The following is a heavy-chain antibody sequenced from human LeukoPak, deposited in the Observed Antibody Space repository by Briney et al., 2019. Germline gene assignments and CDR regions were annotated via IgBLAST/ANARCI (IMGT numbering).Heavy chain of an antibody. CDR1: GFTFSSYS. CDR2: ISSSSSTI. CDR3: ARTYGSGNIYFQH. V-gene: IGHV3-48*01. D-gene: IGHD3-10*01. J-gene: IGHJ1*01. Sequence: GGSLRLSCAASGFTFSSYSMNWVRQAPGKGLEWVSYISSSSSTIYYADSVKGRFTISRDNAKNSLYLQMNSLRAEDTAVYYCARTYGSGNIYFQHWGQGTLVTVSS.